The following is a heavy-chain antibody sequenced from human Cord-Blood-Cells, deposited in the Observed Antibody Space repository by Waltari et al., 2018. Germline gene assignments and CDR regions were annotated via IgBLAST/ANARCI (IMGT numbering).Heavy chain of an antibody. J-gene: IGHJ3*02. D-gene: IGHD3-22*01. CDR2: CDPEEGET. V-gene: IGHV1-24*01. CDR1: GYTLTELS. Sequence: QVQLVQSGAEVKKPGASVKVSCKVSGYTLTELSMHWVRQAPGKGLGWMGGCDPEEGETIYARKFQGRVTMTEDTSTETAYMELSRLISEDTAVYYCATDSYSSGYYDAFDIWGQGTMVTVSS. CDR3: ATDSYSSGYYDAFDI.